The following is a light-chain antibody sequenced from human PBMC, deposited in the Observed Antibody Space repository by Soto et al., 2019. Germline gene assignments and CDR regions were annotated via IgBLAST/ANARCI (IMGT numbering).Light chain of an antibody. J-gene: IGLJ1*01. CDR3: SSYTSSSSYD. CDR2: DVS. V-gene: IGLV2-14*01. Sequence: QSVLTQPASVSGSPGQSITISCTGTSSDVGGYNYVSWYQQHPGKAPKLMIYDVSNRPSGVSNRFSGSKSGNTASLTISGPQAEDEAGYCCSSYTSSSSYDCGSGTKVTVL. CDR1: SSDVGGYNY.